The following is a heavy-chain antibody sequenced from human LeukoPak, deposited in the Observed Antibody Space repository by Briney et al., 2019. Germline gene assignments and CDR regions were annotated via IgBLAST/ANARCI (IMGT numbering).Heavy chain of an antibody. CDR1: GFTFSSYS. CDR2: ISSSSSYI. V-gene: IGHV3-21*01. CDR3: ASYYYGSGSPNFDY. J-gene: IGHJ4*02. Sequence: PGGPLRLSCAASGFTFSSYSMNWVRQAPGKGLEWVSSISSSSSYIYYADSVKGRFTISRDNAKNSLYLQMNSLRAEDTAVYYCASYYYGSGSPNFDYWGQGTLVTVSS. D-gene: IGHD3-10*01.